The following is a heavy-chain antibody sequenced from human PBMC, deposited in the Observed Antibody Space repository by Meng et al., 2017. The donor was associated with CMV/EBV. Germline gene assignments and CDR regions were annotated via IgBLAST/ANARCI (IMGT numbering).Heavy chain of an antibody. J-gene: IGHJ4*02. CDR1: GFTFSDYG. Sequence: GGSLRLSCAASGFTFSDYGMHWVRQAPGKGLEWVAFIRHDGDNMVYADSVKGRFTISRDNSKNTLYLQQNSLRSEDTAVYYCARVVKWELGYYFDYWGQGSLVTVSS. V-gene: IGHV3-30*02. CDR2: IRHDGDNM. D-gene: IGHD1-26*01. CDR3: ARVVKWELGYYFDY.